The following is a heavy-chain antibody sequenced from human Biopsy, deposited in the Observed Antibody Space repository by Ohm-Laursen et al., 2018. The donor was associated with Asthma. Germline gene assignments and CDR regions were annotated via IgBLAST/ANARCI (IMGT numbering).Heavy chain of an antibody. CDR1: SGSGGYMRSGNYY. CDR2: IYYSGTT. J-gene: IGHJ6*02. CDR3: VRGSSSWHHGPFHYYYGLDV. Sequence: GTLSLTCSLSSGSGGYMRSGNYYWGWIRQPPGKGLEWIGSIYYSGTTYYNTSLESRFTVSADTSKNQFSLKLTSVTAADTAVYYCVRGSSSWHHGPFHYYYGLDVWGQGTTATVSS. V-gene: IGHV4-39*01. D-gene: IGHD6-13*01.